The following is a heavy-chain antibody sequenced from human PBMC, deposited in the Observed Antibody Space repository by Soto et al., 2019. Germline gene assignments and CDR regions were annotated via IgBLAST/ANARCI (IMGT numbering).Heavy chain of an antibody. CDR1: GFTFSSYA. J-gene: IGHJ4*02. CDR3: AKGRYFDWLSYYFDY. Sequence: GGSLRLSCAASGFTFSSYAMSWVRQAPGKGLEWVSAISGSGGSTYYADSVKGRFTISRDNSKNTLYLQMNSLRAEDTAVYYCAKGRYFDWLSYYFDYWGQGTLVTVSS. V-gene: IGHV3-23*01. D-gene: IGHD3-9*01. CDR2: ISGSGGST.